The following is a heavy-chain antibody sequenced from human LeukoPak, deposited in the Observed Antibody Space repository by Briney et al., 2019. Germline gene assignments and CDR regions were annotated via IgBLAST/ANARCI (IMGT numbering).Heavy chain of an antibody. J-gene: IGHJ4*02. CDR1: GFTFSTYT. Sequence: GGSLRLSCAASGFTFSTYTLLWVRQAPGKGLEWVAVISYDGNNKYYSDSVKGRFTISRDNSKNTLYLQMNSLRAEDTAVYYCAKEGGGSYVVVLYYFDYWGQGTLVTVSS. D-gene: IGHD1-26*01. CDR3: AKEGGGSYVVVLYYFDY. CDR2: ISYDGNNK. V-gene: IGHV3-30*04.